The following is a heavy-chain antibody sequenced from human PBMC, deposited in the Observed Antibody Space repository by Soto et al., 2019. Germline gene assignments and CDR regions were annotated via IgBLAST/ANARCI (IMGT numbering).Heavy chain of an antibody. CDR1: GFTFSGYY. V-gene: IGHV3-11*01. Sequence: GGSLSLSCAASGFTFSGYYMNWIRQAPGKGLEWVSYITGSGSTMYYADSVKGRFTISRDNAKNSLYLQMNSLRAEDTAIYYCARDYSNKGFDYWGQGTLVTVSS. J-gene: IGHJ4*02. CDR2: ITGSGSTM. D-gene: IGHD4-4*01. CDR3: ARDYSNKGFDY.